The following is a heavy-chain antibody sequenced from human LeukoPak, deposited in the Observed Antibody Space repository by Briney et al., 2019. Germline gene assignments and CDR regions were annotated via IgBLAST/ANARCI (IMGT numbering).Heavy chain of an antibody. CDR3: ARLPLAYCGGDCYPNWFDP. D-gene: IGHD2-21*02. CDR1: GGSFSGYY. Sequence: SETLSLTCAVYGGSFSGYYWSWIRQPPGKGLEWIGYIYYSGSTNYNPSLKSRVTISVDTSKNQFSLKLSSVTAADTAVYYCARLPLAYCGGDCYPNWFDPWGQGTLVTVSS. J-gene: IGHJ5*02. CDR2: IYYSGST. V-gene: IGHV4-59*01.